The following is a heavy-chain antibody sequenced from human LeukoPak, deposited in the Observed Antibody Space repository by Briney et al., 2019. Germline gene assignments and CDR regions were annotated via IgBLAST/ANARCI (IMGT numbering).Heavy chain of an antibody. D-gene: IGHD5-18*01. CDR1: GFTFSSYS. CDR3: AREKLEPLGQLWFIIHGWFDP. J-gene: IGHJ5*02. V-gene: IGHV3-48*01. Sequence: PGGSLRLSCAASGFTFSSYSMNWVRQAPGKGLEWVSYISSSSSTIYYADSVKGRFTISRDNAKNSLYLQMNSLRAEDTAVYYCAREKLEPLGQLWFIIHGWFDPWGQGTLVTVSS. CDR2: ISSSSSTI.